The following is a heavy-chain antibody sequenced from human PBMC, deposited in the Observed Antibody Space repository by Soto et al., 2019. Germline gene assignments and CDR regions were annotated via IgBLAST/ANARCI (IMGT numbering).Heavy chain of an antibody. V-gene: IGHV3-23*01. Sequence: GGSLRLSCAASGFTFSSYAMSWVRQAPGKGLEWVSAISGSGGSTYYADSVKGRFTISRDNSKNTLYLQMNSLRAEDTAVYYCAKGPYVFWSGYPAGYYYYMDVWGKGTTVTVSS. J-gene: IGHJ6*03. CDR2: ISGSGGST. D-gene: IGHD3-3*01. CDR1: GFTFSSYA. CDR3: AKGPYVFWSGYPAGYYYYMDV.